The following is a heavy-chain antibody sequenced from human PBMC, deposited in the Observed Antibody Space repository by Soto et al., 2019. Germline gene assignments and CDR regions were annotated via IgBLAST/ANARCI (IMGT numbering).Heavy chain of an antibody. CDR2: IIPILGIA. CDR3: ARALYKTTVTTRAQYMDV. V-gene: IGHV1-69*02. Sequence: QVQLVQSGAEVKKPGSSVKVSCKASGGTFSSYTISWVRQAPGQGLEWMGRIIPILGIANYAQKFQGRVTITADKSTSTAYMELSSLRTEDTAVYYCARALYKTTVTTRAQYMDVWRKGTTVTVSS. CDR1: GGTFSSYT. J-gene: IGHJ6*03. D-gene: IGHD4-4*01.